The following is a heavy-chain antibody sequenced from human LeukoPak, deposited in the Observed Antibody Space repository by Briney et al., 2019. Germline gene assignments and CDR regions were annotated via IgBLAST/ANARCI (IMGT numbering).Heavy chain of an antibody. CDR1: GGSISAYY. Sequence: SETLSLTCTVSGGSISAYYWSWIRQSPGKGLEWIGYIYYTGSTNFNPSLKSQFAISLDTSRNQFSLKVSSVTAADTAVYYCARERPRSITTVTYFDSWGQGILVTVSS. CDR2: IYYTGST. J-gene: IGHJ4*02. CDR3: ARERPRSITTVTYFDS. D-gene: IGHD4-17*01. V-gene: IGHV4-59*01.